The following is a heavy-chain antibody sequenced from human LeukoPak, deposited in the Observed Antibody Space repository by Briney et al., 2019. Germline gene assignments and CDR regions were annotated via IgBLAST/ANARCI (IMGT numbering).Heavy chain of an antibody. Sequence: SVKVSCTASGGTFTSYAISWVRQAPGQGREWMGRIITIIGIANYVQKFQGRVTITADKSTSTAYMELSSLRSEDTAVYYCASPVGYCSSTNCYRGRVRYYYGIDVWGQGTTVTVSS. CDR1: GGTFTSYA. V-gene: IGHV1-69*04. D-gene: IGHD2-2*02. CDR2: IITIIGIA. J-gene: IGHJ6*02. CDR3: ASPVGYCSSTNCYRGRVRYYYGIDV.